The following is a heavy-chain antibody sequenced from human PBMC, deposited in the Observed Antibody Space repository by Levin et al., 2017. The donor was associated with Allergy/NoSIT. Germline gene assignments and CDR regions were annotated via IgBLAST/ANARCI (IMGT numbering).Heavy chain of an antibody. V-gene: IGHV4-39*01. J-gene: IGHJ4*02. CDR1: GGSISSSDYY. Sequence: NPSETLSLTCTVSGGSISSSDYYWGWIRQTPGKGLEWIGSIYYSGTTNYKPSLKSRLTISVDTSKNQFSLRLGSVTATDTAVYYCARLGYYDEASGYNIDYWGQGTLVTVSS. CDR2: IYYSGTT. CDR3: ARLGYYDEASGYNIDY. D-gene: IGHD3-22*01.